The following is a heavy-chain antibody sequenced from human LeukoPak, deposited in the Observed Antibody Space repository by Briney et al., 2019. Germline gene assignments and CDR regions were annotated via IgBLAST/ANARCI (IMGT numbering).Heavy chain of an antibody. V-gene: IGHV3-23*01. J-gene: IGHJ4*02. CDR1: GFTFSSYA. CDR2: ISGSGGST. Sequence: PGGSLRLSCAASGFTFSSYAMSWVRQAPGKGLEWVSAISGSGGSTYYADSVKGRFTISRDNSKNTLYVQMNSLRAEDTAVYYCARDSSGWYDYWGQGTLVTVSS. D-gene: IGHD6-19*01. CDR3: ARDSSGWYDY.